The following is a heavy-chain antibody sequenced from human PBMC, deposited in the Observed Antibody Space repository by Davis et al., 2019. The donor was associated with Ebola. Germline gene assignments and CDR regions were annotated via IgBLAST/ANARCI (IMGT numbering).Heavy chain of an antibody. CDR2: ISSSGSTI. V-gene: IGHV3-23*01. CDR3: DARPCRGDTCYTWGEDV. Sequence: GGSLRLSCAASGFPFNIYAMSWVRQAAGKGLEWVASISSSGSTINYRDSVKGRFTISRDNSKNTLSLQMNSLRADDTAVYYCDARPCRGDTCYTWGEDVWGQGTTVTVSS. CDR1: GFPFNIYA. J-gene: IGHJ6*02. D-gene: IGHD2-15*01.